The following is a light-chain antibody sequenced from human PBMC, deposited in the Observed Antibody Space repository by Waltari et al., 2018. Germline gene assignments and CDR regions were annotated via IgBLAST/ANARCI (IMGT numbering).Light chain of an antibody. Sequence: EIVLTQSPGTLSLSPGERATPPCRATQSVSSNSLAGYQHKPGQAPRLLIYGASSRATGIPDRFSGSGSGTDFTLTISRLEPEDFAVYYCQQYGSSPYTFGQGTKLEIK. V-gene: IGKV3-20*01. J-gene: IGKJ2*01. CDR1: QSVSSNS. CDR3: QQYGSSPYT. CDR2: GAS.